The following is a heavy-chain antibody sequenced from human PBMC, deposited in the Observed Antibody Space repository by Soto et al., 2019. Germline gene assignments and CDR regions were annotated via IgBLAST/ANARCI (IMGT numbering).Heavy chain of an antibody. Sequence: EVQLLESGGGLVQPGGSLRLSCAASGFTFSSYAMSWVRQAPGKGLEWFSAISGSGGSTYYADSVKGRFTISRDNSKNKLYLQMNSLRAEDTDVYYCANDREQPRPHYWSFDLWGRGTLVTVSS. CDR2: ISGSGGST. CDR3: ANDREQPRPHYWSFDL. V-gene: IGHV3-23*01. D-gene: IGHD1-26*01. CDR1: GFTFSSYA. J-gene: IGHJ2*01.